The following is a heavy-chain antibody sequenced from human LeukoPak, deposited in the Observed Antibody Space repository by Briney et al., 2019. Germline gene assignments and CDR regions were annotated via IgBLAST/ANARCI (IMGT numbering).Heavy chain of an antibody. Sequence: PSQTLSLTCTVSGGSISSGGYYWSWIRQHPGKGLEWIGYIYYSGSTYYNPSLKSRVTISVDTSKNQFSLKLSSVTAADTAVYYCARGRRGTIWYSDLWGRGTLVTVSS. CDR1: GGSISSGGYY. CDR3: ARGRRGTIWYSDL. CDR2: IYYSGST. V-gene: IGHV4-31*03. D-gene: IGHD5-24*01. J-gene: IGHJ2*01.